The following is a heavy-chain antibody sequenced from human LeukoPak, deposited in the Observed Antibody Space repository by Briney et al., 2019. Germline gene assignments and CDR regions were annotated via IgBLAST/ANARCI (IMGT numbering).Heavy chain of an antibody. D-gene: IGHD3-9*01. CDR1: GDYITTTNYY. V-gene: IGHV4-39*01. Sequence: SETLSLTCNVSGDYITTTNYYWPWIRQPPGKGLDWIASIFYSGNTYYNPSLKSRVSISIDTSSKQISLQLRSVSATDTAIYYCARRSRLYKHETTGYHDSWGQGTLVTVSS. CDR2: IFYSGNT. J-gene: IGHJ4*02. CDR3: ARRSRLYKHETTGYHDS.